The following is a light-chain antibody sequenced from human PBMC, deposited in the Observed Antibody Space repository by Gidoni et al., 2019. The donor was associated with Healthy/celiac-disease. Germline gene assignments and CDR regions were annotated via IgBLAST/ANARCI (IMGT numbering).Light chain of an antibody. CDR1: SSNIGAGYD. J-gene: IGLJ2*01. Sequence: QSVLTQPPSVSGAPGQRVTNSCTGSSSNIGAGYDVHWYQQLPGTAPKLLIYGNSNRPSGVPDRFSGSKSGTSASLAITGLQAEDEADYYCQSYDSSLSGSFVVFGGGTKLTVL. CDR3: QSYDSSLSGSFVV. CDR2: GNS. V-gene: IGLV1-40*01.